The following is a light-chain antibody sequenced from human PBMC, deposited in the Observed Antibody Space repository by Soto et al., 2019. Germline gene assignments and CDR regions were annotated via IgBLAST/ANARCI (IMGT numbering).Light chain of an antibody. V-gene: IGKV3-20*01. J-gene: IGKJ1*01. CDR1: QSVSRSY. CDR2: GAS. Sequence: EIVLTQSPGTLSLSPGERATLSCRASQSVSRSYLAWYQQKPGQAPRLPIYGASSRATGIPDRFSGSGSGTDFTLTISRLEPEDFSVYYCQQSGSSRTFGQGTKGEIK. CDR3: QQSGSSRT.